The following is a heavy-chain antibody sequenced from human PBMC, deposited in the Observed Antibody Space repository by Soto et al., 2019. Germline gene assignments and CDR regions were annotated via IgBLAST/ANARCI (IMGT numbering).Heavy chain of an antibody. CDR3: AKGTYDSSGYYTAPDY. CDR1: GFSFDDYA. Sequence: LRLSCAASGFSFDDYAMHWVRQAPGRGLEWVSGITWSSGYIGYADSVKGRFTISKDNAKNSLFLKMNSLRPEDTAVYYCAKGTYDSSGYYTAPDYWGQGTLVTVSS. CDR2: ITWSSGYI. V-gene: IGHV3-9*01. J-gene: IGHJ4*02. D-gene: IGHD3-22*01.